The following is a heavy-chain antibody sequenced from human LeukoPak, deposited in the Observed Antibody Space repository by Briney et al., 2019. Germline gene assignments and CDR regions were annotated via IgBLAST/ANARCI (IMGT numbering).Heavy chain of an antibody. CDR1: GFTFSSYS. J-gene: IGHJ5*02. V-gene: IGHV3-21*01. D-gene: IGHD3-3*01. CDR3: ARAGTIFGVVIDNWFDP. Sequence: GGSLRLSCAASGFTFSSYSMNWVRQAPGKGLEWVSSISSSSSYIYYADSVKGRFTISRDNAKNSLYLQMNSLRAEDTAVYYCARAGTIFGVVIDNWFDPGAREPWSPSPQ. CDR2: ISSSSSYI.